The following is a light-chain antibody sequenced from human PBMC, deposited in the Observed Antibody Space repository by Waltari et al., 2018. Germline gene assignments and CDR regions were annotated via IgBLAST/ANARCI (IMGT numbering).Light chain of an antibody. J-gene: IGKJ2*01. CDR2: AAS. CDR3: QQSYTTVYT. V-gene: IGKV1-39*01. CDR1: QSISTY. Sequence: DIQMTQSPSSLSASVGDRVTVSCRASQSISTYLNWYQQRPGKAPKLLISAASSLQSGVPPRFSGSGSGTEFTLTISSLQPEDFATYYCQQSYTTVYTFGQGTKLEIK.